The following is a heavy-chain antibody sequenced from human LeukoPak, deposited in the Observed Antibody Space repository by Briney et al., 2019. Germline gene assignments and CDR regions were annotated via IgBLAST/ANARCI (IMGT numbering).Heavy chain of an antibody. CDR2: IYYSGST. CDR3: ATTPFYCSSTSCYTWAFDI. V-gene: IGHV4-59*01. Sequence: SETLSLTCTVSGGSISSYYWSWIRQPPGKGLEWIGYIYYSGSTNYNPSLKSRVTISVDTSKNQFSLKLSSVTAADTAVYYCATTPFYCSSTSCYTWAFDIWGQGTMVTVSS. CDR1: GGSISSYY. D-gene: IGHD2-2*02. J-gene: IGHJ3*02.